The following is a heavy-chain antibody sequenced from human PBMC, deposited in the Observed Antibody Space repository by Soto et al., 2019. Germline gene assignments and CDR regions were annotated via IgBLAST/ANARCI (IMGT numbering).Heavy chain of an antibody. V-gene: IGHV2-70*01. CDR1: GFSLSTSGMC. D-gene: IGHD6-19*01. CDR2: IDWDDDK. J-gene: IGHJ6*02. Sequence: SGPTLVNPTQTLTLTCTFSGFSLSTSGMCVSWIRQPPGKALEWLALIDWDDDKYYSTSLKTRLTISKDTSKNQVVLTMTNMDPVDTATYYCARIRIPSLSPVIAVAGYYYGMDVWGQGTTVTVSS. CDR3: ARIRIPSLSPVIAVAGYYYGMDV.